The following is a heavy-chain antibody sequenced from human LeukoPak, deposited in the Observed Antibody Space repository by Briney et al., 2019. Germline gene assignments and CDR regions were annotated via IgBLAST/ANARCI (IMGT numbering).Heavy chain of an antibody. J-gene: IGHJ5*02. CDR1: GGSISSGGYY. CDR3: ARGFSGYSSGWLGYNWFDP. CDR2: IYYSGST. Sequence: PSETLSLTCTVSGGSISSGGYYWSWIRQHPGKGLEWIGYIYYSGSTYYNPSLKSRVTISVDTSKNQFSLKLSSVTAADTAMYYCARGFSGYSSGWLGYNWFDPWGQGTLVTVSS. D-gene: IGHD6-19*01. V-gene: IGHV4-31*03.